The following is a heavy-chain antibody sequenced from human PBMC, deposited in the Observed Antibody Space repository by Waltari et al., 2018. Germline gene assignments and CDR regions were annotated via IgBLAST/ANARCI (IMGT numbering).Heavy chain of an antibody. CDR3: ATVPRITMIEAPLDY. V-gene: IGHV1-69-2*01. J-gene: IGHJ4*02. D-gene: IGHD3-22*01. CDR1: AYTFTDYY. Sequence: EVQLVQSGAEVKKPGATVKISCQVSAYTFTDYYLHWVQQAPGKGLEWMGLVDPEDGETIYAEKFQGRVTITADTSTDTAYMELSSLRSEDTAVYYCATVPRITMIEAPLDYWGQGTLVTVSS. CDR2: VDPEDGET.